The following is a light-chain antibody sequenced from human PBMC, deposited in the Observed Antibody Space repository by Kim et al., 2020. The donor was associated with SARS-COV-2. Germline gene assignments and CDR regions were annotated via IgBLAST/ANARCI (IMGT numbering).Light chain of an antibody. Sequence: APGKTARITCGGNNIGSKSVHWYQQKPGQAPVLVIYYDSDRPSGIPERFSGSNSGNKATLTISRVEAGDEADYYCQVWDSSSDHRVFGGGTKLTVL. J-gene: IGLJ3*02. V-gene: IGLV3-21*04. CDR1: NIGSKS. CDR3: QVWDSSSDHRV. CDR2: YDS.